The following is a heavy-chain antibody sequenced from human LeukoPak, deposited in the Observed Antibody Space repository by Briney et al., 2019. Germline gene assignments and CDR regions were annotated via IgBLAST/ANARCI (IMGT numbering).Heavy chain of an antibody. CDR2: INHSGST. V-gene: IGHV4-34*01. Sequence: PSETLSLTCAVYGGSFSGYYWSWIRQPPGKGLEWIGEINHSGSTNYNPSLKSRVTISVDTSKNQFSLKPSSVTAADTAVYYCARGRITGGVSRPGKKLYNWFDPWGQGTLVTVSS. CDR1: GGSFSGYY. CDR3: ARGRITGGVSRPGKKLYNWFDP. D-gene: IGHD2-8*02. J-gene: IGHJ5*02.